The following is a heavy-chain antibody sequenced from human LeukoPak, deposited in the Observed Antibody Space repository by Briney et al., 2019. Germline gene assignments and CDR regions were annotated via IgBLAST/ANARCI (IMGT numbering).Heavy chain of an antibody. CDR1: GFTFSNYV. J-gene: IGHJ3*02. D-gene: IGHD3-22*01. CDR2: ISGSGGHT. CDR3: AKVMTYYYDSSGLRGGFDI. V-gene: IGHV3-23*01. Sequence: GGSLRLSCAASGFTFSNYVMSWVRQAPGKGLEWVSAISGSGGHTYYVDSVKGRFTISRDNSKNTLYLQMNSLRAEDTAVYYCAKVMTYYYDSSGLRGGFDIWGQGTMVTVSS.